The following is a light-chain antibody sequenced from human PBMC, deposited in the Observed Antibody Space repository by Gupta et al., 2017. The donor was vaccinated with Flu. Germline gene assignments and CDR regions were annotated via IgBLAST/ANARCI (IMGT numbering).Light chain of an antibody. CDR1: GSDVGAYDY. Sequence: QSALTQPRSVSGSPGQSVAISCTGTGSDVGAYDYVSWYQQHPGQAPKLIIYAVYKRPSGVPARFTGSKSGNTASVTIAGLQHEDEADYHCNFFGGGTRLTVL. V-gene: IGLV2-11*01. J-gene: IGLJ2*01. CDR2: AVY. CDR3: NF.